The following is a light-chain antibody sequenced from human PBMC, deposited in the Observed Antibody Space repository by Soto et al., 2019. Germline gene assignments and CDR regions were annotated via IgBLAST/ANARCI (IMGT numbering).Light chain of an antibody. J-gene: IGKJ1*01. V-gene: IGKV3D-20*02. CDR1: QSVSSNY. CDR3: HQHNNWWT. Sequence: EIVLTQSPGTLSLSPGERATFSCRASQSVSSNYLAWYQQKPGQAPRLLIYGAFKRATGIPDRFSGSGSGTDFTLTISRMEPEDFGVYYCHQHNNWWTFGQGTKVDI. CDR2: GAF.